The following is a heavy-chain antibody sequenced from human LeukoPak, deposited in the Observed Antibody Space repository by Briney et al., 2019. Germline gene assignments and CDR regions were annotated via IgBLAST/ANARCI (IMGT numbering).Heavy chain of an antibody. D-gene: IGHD2-15*01. CDR2: FDPEDGET. J-gene: IGHJ5*02. V-gene: IGHV1-24*01. Sequence: GASVKVSCKVSGYTLTELSIHWVRQAPGKGLEWMGGFDPEDGETIYAQKFQGRVTMTEDTSTSTAYMELRSLRSDDTAVYYCARNSYCSGDSCHGLGFDPWGQGTLVTVSS. CDR1: GYTLTELS. CDR3: ARNSYCSGDSCHGLGFDP.